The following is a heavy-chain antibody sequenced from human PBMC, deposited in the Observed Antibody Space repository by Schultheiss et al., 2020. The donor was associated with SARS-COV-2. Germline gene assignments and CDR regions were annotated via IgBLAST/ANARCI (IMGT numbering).Heavy chain of an antibody. CDR3: ASKIAAAGTGYYYGMDV. Sequence: SQTLSLTCTVSGGSISSYYWSWIRQPAGKGLEWIGRIYTSGSTNYNPSLKSRVTISVDTSKNQFSLKLSSVTAADTAVYYCASKIAAAGTGYYYGMDVWGQGTTVTVSS. J-gene: IGHJ6*02. V-gene: IGHV4-4*07. D-gene: IGHD6-13*01. CDR1: GGSISSYY. CDR2: IYTSGST.